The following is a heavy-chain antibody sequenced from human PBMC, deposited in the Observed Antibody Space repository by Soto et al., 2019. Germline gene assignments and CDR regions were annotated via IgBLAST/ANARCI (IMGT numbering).Heavy chain of an antibody. CDR2: NKLNSGGT. D-gene: IGHD2-15*01. V-gene: IGHV1-2*02. CDR3: AIDLGSYHLYGPDS. J-gene: IGHJ4*02. Sequence: ASVKVSCKASRSTFTDSSLHWVRQAPRQGLECIGWNKLNSGGTFYVQSLHGRSTKNSETSINTAYMELNGLRSDDTACYYCAIDLGSYHLYGPDSWGQGTLVTVSS. CDR1: RSTFTDSS.